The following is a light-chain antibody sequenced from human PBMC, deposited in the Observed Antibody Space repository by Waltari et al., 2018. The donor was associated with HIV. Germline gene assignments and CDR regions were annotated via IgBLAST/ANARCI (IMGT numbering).Light chain of an antibody. CDR3: QAWDSSTAV. V-gene: IGLV3-1*01. Sequence: SYELTQPPSVSVSPGPTASITCSGVKLGDKYACWYQQKPGQSPVLVIYQDSKRPSGIPTRFSGSNAGNTATLTISGTQAMDEADYYCQAWDSSTAVFGGGTKLTVL. CDR2: QDS. J-gene: IGLJ2*01. CDR1: KLGDKY.